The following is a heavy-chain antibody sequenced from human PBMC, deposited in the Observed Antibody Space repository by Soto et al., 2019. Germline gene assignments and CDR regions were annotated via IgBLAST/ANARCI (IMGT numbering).Heavy chain of an antibody. V-gene: IGHV1-3*01. D-gene: IGHD3-9*01. Sequence: ASVKVSCKTSGYTFTSYPIHWVRQAPGQRLEWMGWITVGNGNTKYSQKFQGRVTITRDTSASTAYMELSSLRSEDTAVYYCAREGVLRYFDLSYYFDHW. CDR3: AREGVLRYFDLSYYFDH. J-gene: IGHJ4*01. CDR1: GYTFTSYP. CDR2: ITVGNGNT.